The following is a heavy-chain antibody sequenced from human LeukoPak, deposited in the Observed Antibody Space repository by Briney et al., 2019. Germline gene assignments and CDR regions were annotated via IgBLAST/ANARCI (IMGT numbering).Heavy chain of an antibody. V-gene: IGHV3-7*03. J-gene: IGHJ4*02. Sequence: PGGSLRLSCAASGFTFSSYWMSWVRQAPGKGLEWVANIKQDGSEKYYVDSVKGRFTISRDNSKNTLYLQMNSLRAEDTAVYYCAKVMSLAGDYDILTGSTSPGNYFDYWGQGTLVTVSS. D-gene: IGHD3-9*01. CDR1: GFTFSSYW. CDR3: AKVMSLAGDYDILTGSTSPGNYFDY. CDR2: IKQDGSEK.